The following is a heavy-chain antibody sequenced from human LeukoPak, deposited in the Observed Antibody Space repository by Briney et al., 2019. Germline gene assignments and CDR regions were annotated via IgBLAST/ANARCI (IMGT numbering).Heavy chain of an antibody. CDR2: IYYTGST. CDR3: ARLGAAVEY. V-gene: IGHV4-39*01. CDR1: GGSISSSSYY. D-gene: IGHD6-13*01. J-gene: IGHJ4*02. Sequence: SETLSLTCTVSGGSISSSSYYWGWIRQPPGKGLELIGSIYYTGSTYINPSLKRRGTISVDTSKNQFSVKLSAVTGADTAVYYCARLGAAVEYWGQGTLVTVSS.